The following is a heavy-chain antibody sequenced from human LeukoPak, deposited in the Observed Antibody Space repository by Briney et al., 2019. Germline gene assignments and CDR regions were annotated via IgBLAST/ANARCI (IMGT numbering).Heavy chain of an antibody. Sequence: ASVKVSCKVSGYTFTELSMHWVRQAPGKGLEWMGIINPSGGSTSYAQKFQGRVTMTRDMSTSTVYTELSSLRSEDTAVYYCARGSRSSSWYEDLRPHAFDIWGQGTMVTVSS. D-gene: IGHD6-13*01. CDR1: GYTFTELS. V-gene: IGHV1-46*01. J-gene: IGHJ3*02. CDR2: INPSGGST. CDR3: ARGSRSSSWYEDLRPHAFDI.